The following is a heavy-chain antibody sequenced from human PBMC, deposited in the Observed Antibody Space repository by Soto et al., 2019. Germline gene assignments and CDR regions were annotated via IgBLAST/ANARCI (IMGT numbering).Heavy chain of an antibody. V-gene: IGHV1-69*12. Sequence: QVQLVQSGAEVKKPGSSVKVSCKASGGTFNSYAISWVRQAPGQGREWMGGIIPIFGTANYAQKFQGRVTITADESTSTAYMELSSLRSDDTAVYYCASPYSSSFYYYGLDVWGQGTTVTVSS. D-gene: IGHD6-6*01. J-gene: IGHJ6*02. CDR1: GGTFNSYA. CDR2: IIPIFGTA. CDR3: ASPYSSSFYYYGLDV.